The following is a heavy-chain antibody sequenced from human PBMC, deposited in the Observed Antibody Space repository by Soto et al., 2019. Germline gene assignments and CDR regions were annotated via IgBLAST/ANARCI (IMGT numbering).Heavy chain of an antibody. J-gene: IGHJ4*02. Sequence: SETLSLTCTVSGGSISSSSYYWGWIRQPPGKGLEWIGSIYYSGSTYYNPSLKSRVTISVDTSKNQFSLKLSSVTAADTAVYYCARHLPPLYSSGWGFDYWGQGTLVTVSS. CDR1: GGSISSSSYY. D-gene: IGHD6-19*01. CDR3: ARHLPPLYSSGWGFDY. V-gene: IGHV4-39*01. CDR2: IYYSGST.